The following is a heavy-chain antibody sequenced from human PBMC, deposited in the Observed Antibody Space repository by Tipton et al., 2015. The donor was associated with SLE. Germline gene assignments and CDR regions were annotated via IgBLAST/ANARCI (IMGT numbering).Heavy chain of an antibody. J-gene: IGHJ4*02. D-gene: IGHD3-22*01. V-gene: IGHV4-59*01. CDR2: IYYSGST. CDR1: GGSISSYY. Sequence: TLSLTCTVSGGSISSYYWSWIRQRPGKGLEWIGYIYYSGSTNYNPSLKSRVTISVDTSKNQFSLKLSSVTAADTAVYYCARTPVDYYDSSGYPLGFDYWGQGTLVTVSS. CDR3: ARTPVDYYDSSGYPLGFDY.